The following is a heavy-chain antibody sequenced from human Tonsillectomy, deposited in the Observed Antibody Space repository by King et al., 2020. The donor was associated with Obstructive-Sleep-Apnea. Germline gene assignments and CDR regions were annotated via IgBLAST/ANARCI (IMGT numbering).Heavy chain of an antibody. J-gene: IGHJ4*02. CDR3: ARDSDRRQSGYSYGYFDY. V-gene: IGHV3-30*04. D-gene: IGHD5-18*01. CDR1: GFTFSSYA. Sequence: QVQLVESGGGVVQPGRSLRLSCAASGFTFSSYALHWVRQAPVKGLEWVAVISYDGSNKYYADSVKGRFTISRDISRNTLYLQMNSLRAEDTAVYYCARDSDRRQSGYSYGYFDYWGQGTLVTVSS. CDR2: ISYDGSNK.